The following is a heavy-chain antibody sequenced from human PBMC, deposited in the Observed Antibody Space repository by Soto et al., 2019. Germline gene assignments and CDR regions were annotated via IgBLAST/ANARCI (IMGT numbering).Heavy chain of an antibody. Sequence: PSETRSLTCAVYGASLSDNYCNWLRQHPGKRFECIGEINHSGNTNYDPSLRSRFTITISTSKNQLSLNLRSVSAADTAVYYCAIGRVEFDAGGQGTPVAVSS. CDR3: AIGRVEFDA. CDR2: INHSGNT. CDR1: GASLSDNY. J-gene: IGHJ5*02. V-gene: IGHV4-34*01.